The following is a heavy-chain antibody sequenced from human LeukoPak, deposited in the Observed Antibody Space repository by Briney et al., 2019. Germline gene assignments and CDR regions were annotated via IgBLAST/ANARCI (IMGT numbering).Heavy chain of an antibody. CDR1: GASISPYY. V-gene: IGHV4-4*07. J-gene: IGHJ4*02. Sequence: SETLSLTCTVSGASISPYYWSWIRQPAGKGLEWIGHIYISGSTNYNPSLKSRVTMSLDTSKNQFSLKMNSVTAADTAVYYCARGGGPPSYLDFWGQGTLVTVSS. CDR3: ARGGGPPSYLDF. CDR2: IYISGST. D-gene: IGHD3-16*01.